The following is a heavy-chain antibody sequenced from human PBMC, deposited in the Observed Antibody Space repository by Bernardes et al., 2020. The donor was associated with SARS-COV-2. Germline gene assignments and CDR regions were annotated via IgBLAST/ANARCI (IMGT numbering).Heavy chain of an antibody. CDR2: IHYVGGTT. Sequence: SLRLSCVASGFSFRSYGMQWVRQAPGKGLEWVAFIHYVGGTTSYADSVKGRFTISRDNSNSTLYLHMNSLRTDDTAVYYCAKELNWNHFDYWGQGSLVTVSS. J-gene: IGHJ4*02. CDR3: AKELNWNHFDY. CDR1: GFSFRSYG. D-gene: IGHD1-20*01. V-gene: IGHV3-30*02.